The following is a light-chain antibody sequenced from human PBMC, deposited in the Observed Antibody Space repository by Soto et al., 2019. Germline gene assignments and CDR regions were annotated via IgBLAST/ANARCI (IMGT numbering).Light chain of an antibody. Sequence: DIQLTQSPSFLSASVGDRVTITCRASQGISSYLAWYQQKPGKAPKLLIYAASTLQSGVPSRFSVSGSGTEFTLTISSLQPEDFATYYCQHLDSYSTCGQGTRLEIK. J-gene: IGKJ5*01. CDR2: AAS. CDR1: QGISSY. V-gene: IGKV1-9*01. CDR3: QHLDSYST.